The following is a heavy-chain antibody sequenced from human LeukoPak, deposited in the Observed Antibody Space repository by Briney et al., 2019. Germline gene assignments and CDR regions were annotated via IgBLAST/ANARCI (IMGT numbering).Heavy chain of an antibody. V-gene: IGHV4-59*01. D-gene: IGHD6-13*01. CDR3: ARVYYSNSYDYWNFDL. Sequence: SETLSLTCTVSGGSIRSYYWSWIRQPPGKGLEWIAYIYYSGSTNYNPSLKSRVTISVDTSKNQFSLKLSSVTAADTAVYYCARVYYSNSYDYWNFDLWGRGTLVTVSS. CDR1: GGSIRSYY. CDR2: IYYSGST. J-gene: IGHJ2*01.